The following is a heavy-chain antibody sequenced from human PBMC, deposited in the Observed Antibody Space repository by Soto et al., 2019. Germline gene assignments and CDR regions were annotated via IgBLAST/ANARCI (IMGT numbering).Heavy chain of an antibody. CDR3: ARGGWYYYGSGGPQGSGHWFDP. D-gene: IGHD3-10*01. V-gene: IGHV1-69*12. J-gene: IGHJ5*02. CDR1: GGTFSSYA. CDR2: IIPIFGTA. Sequence: QVQLVQSGAAVKKPGSSVKVSCKASGGTFSSYAISWVRQAPGQGLEWMGGIIPIFGTANYAQKFQGRVTITADESTSTGYVELSSLRSEDTAVYYCARGGWYYYGSGGPQGSGHWFDPWGQGTLGTVSS.